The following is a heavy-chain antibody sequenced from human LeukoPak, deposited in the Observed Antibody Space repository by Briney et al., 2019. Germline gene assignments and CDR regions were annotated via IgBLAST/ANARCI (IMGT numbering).Heavy chain of an antibody. Sequence: PSETLSLTCTVSGVSISSYYWSWIPQPPGKGLEWIGYIYYSGSTNYNPSLKSRVTISVDTSKNQFSLKLSSVTAADTAVYYCARVGGTDDPWGQGTLVTVSS. CDR2: IYYSGST. J-gene: IGHJ5*02. D-gene: IGHD1-26*01. CDR3: ARVGGTDDP. V-gene: IGHV4-59*01. CDR1: GVSISSYY.